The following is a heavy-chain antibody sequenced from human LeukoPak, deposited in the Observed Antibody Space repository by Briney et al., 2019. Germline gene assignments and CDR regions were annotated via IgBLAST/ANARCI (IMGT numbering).Heavy chain of an antibody. Sequence: GGSLRLSCAASGFNSNDYDMSWLRQAPGKGLEWVSSISGSGRSLYYADSIKGRFNISRDNSTHILYLQMDSLRAEDTAIYCCATEVVYWGQGALVTVSS. CDR1: GFNSNDYD. CDR2: ISGSGRSL. J-gene: IGHJ4*02. V-gene: IGHV3-23*01. CDR3: ATEVVY.